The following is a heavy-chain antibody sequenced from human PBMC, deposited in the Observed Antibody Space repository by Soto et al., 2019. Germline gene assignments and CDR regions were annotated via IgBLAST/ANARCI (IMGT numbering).Heavy chain of an antibody. CDR1: WGSSSGYG. CDR3: ARERRGQIDY. V-gene: IGHV4-59*12. CDR2: IYCSGST. J-gene: IGHJ4*02. Sequence: SETLSLTCTVAWGSSSGYGGSWIRQPPGKGLEWIGYIYCSGSTNYNPSLKSRVTISVDTSKNQFSLKLSSVTAADTAVYYCARERRGQIDYWGQGTLVTVSS.